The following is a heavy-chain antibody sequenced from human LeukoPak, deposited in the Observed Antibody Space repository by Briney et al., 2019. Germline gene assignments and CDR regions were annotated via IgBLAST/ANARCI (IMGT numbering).Heavy chain of an antibody. J-gene: IGHJ5*02. D-gene: IGHD2-2*01. Sequence: ASVKVSCKASGYALTGYYMHWVRQAPGQGLEWMGWINPNSGGTNYAQKFQGRVTMTRDTSISTAYMELSRLRSDDTAVYYCARVVVVPAAVYNWFDPWGQGTLVTVSS. CDR3: ARVVVVPAAVYNWFDP. CDR2: INPNSGGT. CDR1: GYALTGYY. V-gene: IGHV1-2*02.